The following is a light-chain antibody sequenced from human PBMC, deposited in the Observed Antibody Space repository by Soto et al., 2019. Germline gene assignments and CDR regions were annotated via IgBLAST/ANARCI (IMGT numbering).Light chain of an antibody. Sequence: QSALTQPRSVSGSPGQAVTISCTGTSSDIGAYNYVFWYQQYPGKSHKLIIYDVFKRPSGVPARFSASKSGNTASLTITGLQTEDEADYHCSSLAGSYNLVFGGGTKVTVL. CDR2: DVF. J-gene: IGLJ3*02. CDR3: SSLAGSYNLV. V-gene: IGLV2-11*01. CDR1: SSDIGAYNY.